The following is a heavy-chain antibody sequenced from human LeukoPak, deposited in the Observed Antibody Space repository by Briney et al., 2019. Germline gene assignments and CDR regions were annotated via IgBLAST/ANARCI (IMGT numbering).Heavy chain of an antibody. CDR2: ITVSGGAT. V-gene: IGHV3-23*01. D-gene: IGHD5-18*01. CDR3: AKSYSSGYGCWDS. J-gene: IGHJ4*02. CDR1: GFTFSSYA. Sequence: GGSLRLSCAASGFTFSSYAMTWVRQAPGKGLEWVSGITVSGGATFYASSVKGRFFISRDNSKNMLSLQMNSLRAEDTAVYYCAKSYSSGYGCWDSWGPGTLVTVSS.